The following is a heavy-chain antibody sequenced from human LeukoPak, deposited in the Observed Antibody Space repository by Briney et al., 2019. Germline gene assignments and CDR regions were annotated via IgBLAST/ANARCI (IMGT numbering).Heavy chain of an antibody. V-gene: IGHV3-21*01. D-gene: IGHD3-16*02. CDR3: ASTYYVWGSYRQYYFDY. J-gene: IGHJ4*02. Sequence: SVKGRFTISRDNAKNSLYLQMNSLRAEDTAVYYCASTYYVWGSYRQYYFDYWGQGTLVTVSS.